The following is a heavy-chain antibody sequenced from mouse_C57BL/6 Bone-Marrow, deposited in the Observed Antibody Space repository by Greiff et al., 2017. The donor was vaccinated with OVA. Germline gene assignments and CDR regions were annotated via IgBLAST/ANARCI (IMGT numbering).Heavy chain of an antibody. V-gene: IGHV1-81*01. Sequence: VQLQQSGAELARPGASVKLSCKASGYTFTSYGISWVKQRTGQGLEWIGEIYPRSGNTYYNEKFKGKATLTADKSSSTAYMELRSLTSEDSAVYFCATQGDCWGQGTSVTVSS. CDR1: GYTFTSYG. CDR2: IYPRSGNT. CDR3: ATQGDC. J-gene: IGHJ4*01.